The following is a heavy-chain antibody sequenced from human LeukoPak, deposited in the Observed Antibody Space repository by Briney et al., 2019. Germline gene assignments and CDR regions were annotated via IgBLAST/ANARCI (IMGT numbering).Heavy chain of an antibody. Sequence: PGGSLRLSCAASGFTVSSNYMSWVRQAPGKGLEWVSVIYSGGSTYYADSVKGRFTISRHNSKNTLYLQMNSLRAEDTAVYYCARGSVDYGSGSHDYWGQGTLVTVSS. CDR1: GFTVSSNY. CDR2: IYSGGST. V-gene: IGHV3-53*04. J-gene: IGHJ4*02. CDR3: ARGSVDYGSGSHDY. D-gene: IGHD3-10*01.